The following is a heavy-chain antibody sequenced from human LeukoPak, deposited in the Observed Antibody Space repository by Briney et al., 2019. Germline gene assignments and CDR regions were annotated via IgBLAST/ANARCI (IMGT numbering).Heavy chain of an antibody. CDR2: IKQDGSEK. CDR1: GFTFSSYW. CDR3: ARILGYIVVVPAAHFDY. J-gene: IGHJ4*02. D-gene: IGHD2-2*01. Sequence: GGSLRLSCAASGFTFSSYWMSWVRQAPGKGLEWVANIKQDGSEKYYVDSVKGRFTISRDNAKNSLYLQMNSLRAEDTAVYYCARILGYIVVVPAAHFDYWGQGTLVTVSS. V-gene: IGHV3-7*01.